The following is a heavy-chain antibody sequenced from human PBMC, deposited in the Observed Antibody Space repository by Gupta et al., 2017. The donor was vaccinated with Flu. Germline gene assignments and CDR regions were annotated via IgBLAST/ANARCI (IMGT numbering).Heavy chain of an antibody. J-gene: IGHJ5*02. D-gene: IGHD6-13*01. CDR2: INPNSGGT. CDR1: GYTFTGYY. V-gene: IGHV1-2*02. CDR3: ARGGYSSSWYMGNWFDP. Sequence: QVQLVQSGAEVKKPGASVKVSCKASGYTFTGYYMHWVRQAPGQGLEWMGWINPNSGGTNYAQKFQGRVTMTRDTSISTAYMELSRLRSDDTAVYYCARGGYSSSWYMGNWFDPWGQGTLVTVSS.